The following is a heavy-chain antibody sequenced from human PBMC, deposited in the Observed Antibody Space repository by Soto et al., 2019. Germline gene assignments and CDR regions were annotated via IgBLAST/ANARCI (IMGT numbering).Heavy chain of an antibody. D-gene: IGHD4-17*01. Sequence: ASVKVSCKASGYTFTSYGISWVRQAPGQGLEWMGWISAYNGNTNYAQKLQGRVTITRDTSASTAYMELSSLRSEDTAVYYCATSDYGDFTFYWGQGTLVTVSS. V-gene: IGHV1-18*01. CDR1: GYTFTSYG. CDR2: ISAYNGNT. J-gene: IGHJ4*02. CDR3: ATSDYGDFTFY.